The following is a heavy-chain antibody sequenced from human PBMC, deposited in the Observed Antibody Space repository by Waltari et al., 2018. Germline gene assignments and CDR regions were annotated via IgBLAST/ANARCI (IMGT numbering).Heavy chain of an antibody. D-gene: IGHD3-22*01. CDR3: ARAYDSTGYYRYFDL. CDR2: VYFTGTT. CDR1: GASISSSVHY. Sequence: QLQLQESGPGLVKPSETLSLACNVSGASISSSVHYWGWIRQPPGKGLEWVGSVYFTGTTYYNPYVKSRISRSVDTSKSQFSLRLTSVTAADTAVYYCARAYDSTGYYRYFDLWGRGTLVTVSS. V-gene: IGHV4-39*01. J-gene: IGHJ2*01.